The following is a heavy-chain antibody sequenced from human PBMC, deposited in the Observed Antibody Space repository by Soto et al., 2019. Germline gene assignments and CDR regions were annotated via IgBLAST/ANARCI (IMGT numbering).Heavy chain of an antibody. CDR3: GMVDNYVTPTPQDV. Sequence: QVQLVQSGDEVKKPGASVKVSCKASGYIFVNYGIAWVRQAPGQGLEWMGWISPYTGNTHSATKVQGRLPMTTDTSTSTAYMDLGSLTCDDTAVYYCGMVDNYVTPTPQDVWGQGTTVTVSS. CDR1: GYIFVNYG. CDR2: ISPYTGNT. V-gene: IGHV1-18*01. J-gene: IGHJ6*02. D-gene: IGHD3-16*01.